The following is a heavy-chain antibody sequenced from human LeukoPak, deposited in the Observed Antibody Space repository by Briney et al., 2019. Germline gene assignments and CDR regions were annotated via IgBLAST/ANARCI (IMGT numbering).Heavy chain of an antibody. CDR3: AKGLYSSSWFDY. V-gene: IGHV3-30*18. Sequence: GGSLRLSCAASGFTFSDYHMSWIRQAPGKGLEWVAVISYDGSNKYYADSVKGRFTISRDNSKNTLYLQMNSLRAEDTAVYYCAKGLYSSSWFDYWGQGTLVTVSS. CDR1: GFTFSDYH. D-gene: IGHD6-13*01. J-gene: IGHJ4*02. CDR2: ISYDGSNK.